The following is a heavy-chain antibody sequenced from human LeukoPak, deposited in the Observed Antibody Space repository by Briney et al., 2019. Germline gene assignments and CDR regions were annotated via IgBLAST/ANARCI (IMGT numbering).Heavy chain of an antibody. J-gene: IGHJ6*02. D-gene: IGHD6-19*01. CDR2: INPNSGGT. CDR1: GYTFTGYY. Sequence: ASVKVSCKASGYTFTGYYMHWVRQAPGQGLEWMGWINPNSGGTNYAQKFQGRVTMTRDTSISTAYMELSRLRSDDTAVYYCARVRDSAGNYYYYGMDVWGQGTTVNGSS. V-gene: IGHV1-2*02. CDR3: ARVRDSAGNYYYYGMDV.